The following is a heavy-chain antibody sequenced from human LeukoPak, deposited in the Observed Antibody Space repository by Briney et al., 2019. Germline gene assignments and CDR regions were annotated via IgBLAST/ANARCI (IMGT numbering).Heavy chain of an antibody. CDR1: GFTFSSYG. J-gene: IGHJ6*02. D-gene: IGHD5-18*01. CDR2: ISYGGGNK. V-gene: IGHV3-30*18. Sequence: PGGSLRLSCAASGFTFSSYGMHWVRQAPGKGLEWVAVISYGGGNKNYADSVKGRFTISRDNSKNTLYLQMNSLRAEDTAVYYCAKDGPLGIQLWRDLNYGMDVWGQGTTVTVSS. CDR3: AKDGPLGIQLWRDLNYGMDV.